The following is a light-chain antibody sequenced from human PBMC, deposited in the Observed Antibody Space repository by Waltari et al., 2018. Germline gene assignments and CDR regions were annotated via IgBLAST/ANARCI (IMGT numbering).Light chain of an antibody. CDR1: QDISNY. Sequence: DIQMTQSPSSLSASVGDRVTITCQASQDISNYLNWYQQKPVKAPKLLIYDASNLETGVPSRFSGSGSGTDFTFTISSLQPEDIETYYCQQYDNPPITFGQGTRLEIK. CDR2: DAS. J-gene: IGKJ5*01. V-gene: IGKV1-33*01. CDR3: QQYDNPPIT.